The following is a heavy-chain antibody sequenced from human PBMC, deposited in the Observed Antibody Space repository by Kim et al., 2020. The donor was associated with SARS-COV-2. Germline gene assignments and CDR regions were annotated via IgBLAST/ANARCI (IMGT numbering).Heavy chain of an antibody. CDR1: GFNFGRYW. J-gene: IGHJ4*02. D-gene: IGHD1-26*01. Sequence: GESLKISCQDSGFNFGRYWVTWVRQMPGKGLECMGRIDPSDSYTSYRPSFQGHISISADKSSRTTYLQWSSLRASDTATYYCAIELGTKWAYWGQGTQVTVSS. V-gene: IGHV5-10-1*01. CDR2: IDPSDSYT. CDR3: AIELGTKWAY.